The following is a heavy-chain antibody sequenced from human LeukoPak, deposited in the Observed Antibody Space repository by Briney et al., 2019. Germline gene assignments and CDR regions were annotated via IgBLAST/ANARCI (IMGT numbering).Heavy chain of an antibody. CDR1: GYTFTGYY. V-gene: IGHV1-2*02. CDR3: ARPTGGYYYYYGMDV. CDR2: INPNSGGT. J-gene: IGHJ6*02. Sequence: GASVKVSCKASGYTFTGYYMHWVRQAPGQGLERMGWINPNSGGTNYAQKFQGRVTMTRDTSISTAYMELSRLRSDDTAVYYCARPTGGYYYYYGMDVWGQGTTVTVSS.